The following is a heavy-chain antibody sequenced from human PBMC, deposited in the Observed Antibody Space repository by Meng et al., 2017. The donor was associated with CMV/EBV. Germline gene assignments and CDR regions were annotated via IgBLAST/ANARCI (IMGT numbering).Heavy chain of an antibody. CDR1: GGSISSSSYY. CDR3: ARDPGADIVVVPAATDAFDI. Sequence: SETLSLTCTVSGGSISSSSYYWGWIRQPPGKGLEWIGSIYYSGGTYYNPSLKSRVTISVDTSKNQFSLKLSSVTAADTAVYYCARDPGADIVVVPAATDAFDIWGQGTMATVSS. CDR2: IYYSGGT. V-gene: IGHV4-39*07. J-gene: IGHJ3*02. D-gene: IGHD2-2*01.